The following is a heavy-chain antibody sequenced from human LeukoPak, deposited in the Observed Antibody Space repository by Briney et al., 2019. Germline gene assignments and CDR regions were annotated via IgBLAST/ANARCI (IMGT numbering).Heavy chain of an antibody. V-gene: IGHV1-69*04. CDR1: GGTFSSYA. Sequence: SVKVSCKASGGTFSSYAISWVRQAPGQGLEWMGRIIPILGIANYAQKFRGRVTITADKSTSTAYMELSSLRSEDTAVYYCARGDWNGRFDYWGQGTLVTVSS. CDR3: ARGDWNGRFDY. J-gene: IGHJ4*02. D-gene: IGHD1-1*01. CDR2: IIPILGIA.